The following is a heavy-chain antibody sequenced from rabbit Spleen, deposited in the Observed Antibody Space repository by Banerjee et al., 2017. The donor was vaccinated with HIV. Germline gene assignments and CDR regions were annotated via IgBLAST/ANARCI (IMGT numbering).Heavy chain of an antibody. V-gene: IGHV1S40*01. Sequence: QSLEESGGDLVKPGASLTLTCTASGFSFSSSYWMCWFRQAPGRGLEWIACIYGSTYKYASWAKGLFTISKASSTTVTLQMTSLTVEDTATYFCAEDLDRVIGWTFGWWGPGTLVTVS. CDR3: AEDLDRVIGWTFGW. D-gene: IGHD1-1*01. CDR1: GFSFSSSYW. CDR2: IYGSTY. J-gene: IGHJ4*01.